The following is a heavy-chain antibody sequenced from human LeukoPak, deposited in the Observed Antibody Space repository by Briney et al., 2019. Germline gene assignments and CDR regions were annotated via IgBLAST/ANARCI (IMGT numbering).Heavy chain of an antibody. CDR3: ARALWTGFIDY. CDR1: GASITNYY. D-gene: IGHD3/OR15-3a*01. CDR2: ISKSGST. V-gene: IGHV4-59*01. Sequence: SETLSLTCTVSGASITNYYWSWIRQSPGKGLEWIGYISKSGSTNYNPSLKSRVTISVDTSKNQFSLKLSSVTAADTAVYYCARALWTGFIDYWGQGTLVTVSS. J-gene: IGHJ4*02.